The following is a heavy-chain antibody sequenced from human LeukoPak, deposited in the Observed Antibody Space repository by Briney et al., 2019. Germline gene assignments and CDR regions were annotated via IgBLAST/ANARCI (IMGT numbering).Heavy chain of an antibody. CDR2: IRNNASKT. CDR1: GFSFSSVG. D-gene: IGHD3-10*01. Sequence: GGSLRLSCAASGFSFSSVGMHWVRQAPGKGLDWVAYIRNNASKTYYADSEKGRFSISRDNSKNTVYLQMNNLLPEDTAVYYCAKRAGSAWSAGAWGQGTLVTVSS. V-gene: IGHV3-30*02. CDR3: AKRAGSAWSAGA. J-gene: IGHJ5*02.